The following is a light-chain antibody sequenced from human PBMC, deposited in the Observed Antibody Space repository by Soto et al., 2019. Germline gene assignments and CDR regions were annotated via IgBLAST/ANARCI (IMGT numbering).Light chain of an antibody. CDR1: QTVDNY. Sequence: EIVLTQSPATLSLSPGERATLSCRASQTVDNYLAWYQHKPGQAPRLLIYDASNRATGILARFSGSGSGTVFTLTISSLEPEDFAVYYCQHRRNWPLTFGGGTKVEIK. CDR2: DAS. CDR3: QHRRNWPLT. V-gene: IGKV3-11*01. J-gene: IGKJ4*01.